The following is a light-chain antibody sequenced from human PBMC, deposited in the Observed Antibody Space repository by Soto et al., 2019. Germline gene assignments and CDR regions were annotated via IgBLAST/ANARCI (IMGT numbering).Light chain of an antibody. V-gene: IGKV3-15*01. J-gene: IGKJ1*01. CDR3: QQYHDWPLWT. CDR2: RTS. CDR1: QGVSGH. Sequence: ETVMTQSPATLSLSPGERATLSCRAGQGVSGHVAWYQQKPGQAPRVLMYRTSTRAIGIPARFSGSGSGTEFTLTIRSLQSEDFIVYRCQQYHDWPLWTFGRGPQVEI.